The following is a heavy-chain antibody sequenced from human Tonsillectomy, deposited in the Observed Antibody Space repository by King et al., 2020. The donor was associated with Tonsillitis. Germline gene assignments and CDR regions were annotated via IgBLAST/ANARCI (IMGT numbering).Heavy chain of an antibody. CDR2: ISGGGGNY. D-gene: IGHD2-21*01. Sequence: VQLVESGGGVVQPGRSLRLSCAASGFTFRTYGMHWVRQAPGKGLEWLAVISGGGGNYNYADSVKGRFTISRDNSNNTLYLQMNSLRAEDTAVYYCARVESDHCDTVAYFFDYWGQGALVTVSS. CDR3: ARVESDHCDTVAYFFDY. V-gene: IGHV3-33*05. J-gene: IGHJ4*02. CDR1: GFTFRTYG.